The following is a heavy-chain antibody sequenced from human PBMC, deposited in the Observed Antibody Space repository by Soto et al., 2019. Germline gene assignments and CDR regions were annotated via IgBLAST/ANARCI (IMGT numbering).Heavy chain of an antibody. Sequence: SGGSLRLSCAASGFTFSTYGMRWVRQAPGKGLEWVAVISYDGYLKYYVDAVKGRFTVARDNSKNTLFLEMNSLRVEDTAVYFCAKDFKVSGSHYGTLNYYYGMDVWGQGTTVTVSS. CDR3: AKDFKVSGSHYGTLNYYYGMDV. CDR2: ISYDGYLK. V-gene: IGHV3-30*18. CDR1: GFTFSTYG. J-gene: IGHJ6*02. D-gene: IGHD3-10*01.